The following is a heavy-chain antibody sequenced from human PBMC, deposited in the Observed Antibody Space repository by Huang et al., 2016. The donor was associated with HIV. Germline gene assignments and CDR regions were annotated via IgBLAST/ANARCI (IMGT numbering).Heavy chain of an antibody. CDR2: IYYIGST. CDR3: ARVDYGDLYYAMDV. Sequence: QVQLQESGPGLVKPSETLSLTCTVSGGSLTSGSYYWSWIRKPPGRGLEWIGYIYYIGSTNYNYTLKSRATISIDTSKNQFSGRLTSVTAADTAVYYCARVDYGDLYYAMDVWGRGTSVTVS. D-gene: IGHD4-17*01. V-gene: IGHV4-61*01. CDR1: GGSLTSGSYY. J-gene: IGHJ6*02.